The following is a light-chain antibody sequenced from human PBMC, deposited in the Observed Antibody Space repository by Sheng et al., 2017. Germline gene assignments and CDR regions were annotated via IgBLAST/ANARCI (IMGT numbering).Light chain of an antibody. J-gene: IGKJ1*01. CDR2: DAS. Sequence: DIQMTQSPSSLSASVGDRVTITCRASQGISNSLAWYQQKPGKAPKLLVYDASRLESGVPSRFSGSGSATDYTLTISSLQPEDFATYYCQQYFTIRTFGQGTKVEI. CDR3: QQYFTIRT. V-gene: IGKV1-NL1*01. CDR1: QGISNS.